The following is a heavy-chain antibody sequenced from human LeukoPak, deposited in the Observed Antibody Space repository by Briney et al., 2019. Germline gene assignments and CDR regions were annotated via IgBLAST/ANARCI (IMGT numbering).Heavy chain of an antibody. CDR3: ARGYYDSSGYLMLDY. Sequence: PGGSLRLSCAASGFTFSSYAMHWVRQAPGKGLEWVAVISYDGSNKYYADSVKGRFTISRDNSKNTLYLQMNSLRAEDTAVYYCARGYYDSSGYLMLDYWGQGTLVTVPS. V-gene: IGHV3-30-3*01. D-gene: IGHD3-22*01. CDR2: ISYDGSNK. CDR1: GFTFSSYA. J-gene: IGHJ4*02.